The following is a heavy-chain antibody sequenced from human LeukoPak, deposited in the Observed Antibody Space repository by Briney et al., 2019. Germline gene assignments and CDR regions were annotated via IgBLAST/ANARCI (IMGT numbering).Heavy chain of an antibody. CDR3: AREGRYFDWLPDAFDI. Sequence: GGSLRLSCAASAFTFSSYAMSWVRQAPGKGLEWVSTISGSGGSTDYADSVKGRFTISRDNSKNTLYLQMNSLRAENTAVYYCAREGRYFDWLPDAFDIWGQGTMVTVSS. V-gene: IGHV3-23*01. CDR1: AFTFSSYA. J-gene: IGHJ3*02. D-gene: IGHD3-9*01. CDR2: ISGSGGST.